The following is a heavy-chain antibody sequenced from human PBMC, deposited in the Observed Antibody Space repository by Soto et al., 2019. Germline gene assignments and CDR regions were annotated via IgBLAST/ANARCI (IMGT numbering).Heavy chain of an antibody. J-gene: IGHJ6*02. Sequence: SETLSLTCAVSGGSISSGGYSWSWIRQPPGKGPEWIGYIYHSGSTYYNPSLKSRVTISVDRSKNQFSLKLSSVTAADTAVYYCARGGAYYYDSSGYYPAPSYYYSGMDVWGQGTTVTVSS. CDR2: IYHSGST. V-gene: IGHV4-30-2*01. CDR3: ARGGAYYYDSSGYYPAPSYYYSGMDV. CDR1: GGSISSGGYS. D-gene: IGHD3-22*01.